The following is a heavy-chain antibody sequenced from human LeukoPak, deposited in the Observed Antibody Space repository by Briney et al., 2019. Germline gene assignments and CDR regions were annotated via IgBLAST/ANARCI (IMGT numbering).Heavy chain of an antibody. CDR3: ARAFDTHFDY. D-gene: IGHD2-15*01. Sequence: ASVKVSCKASGYTFTGYYMHWVRQAPGQGLEWMGWINPNSGGTNYAQKFQGWVTMTRDTSISTAYMELSSLRSEDTAVYYCARAFDTHFDYWGQGTLVTVSS. CDR2: INPNSGGT. J-gene: IGHJ4*02. CDR1: GYTFTGYY. V-gene: IGHV1-2*04.